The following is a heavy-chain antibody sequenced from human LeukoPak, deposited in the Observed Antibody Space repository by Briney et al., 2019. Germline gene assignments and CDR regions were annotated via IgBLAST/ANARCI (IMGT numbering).Heavy chain of an antibody. J-gene: IGHJ4*02. D-gene: IGHD3-16*02. CDR1: GFTFSNAW. CDR3: TTSYYDYVWGSYRYQKYYFHY. Sequence: GGSLRLSCAASGFTFSNAWMSWVRQAPGKGLEWVGRIKSKTDGGTTDYAAPVKGRFTISRDDSKNTLYLQMNSLKTEDTAVYYCTTSYYDYVWGSYRYQKYYFHYWGQGTLVTVSS. CDR2: IKSKTDGGTT. V-gene: IGHV3-15*01.